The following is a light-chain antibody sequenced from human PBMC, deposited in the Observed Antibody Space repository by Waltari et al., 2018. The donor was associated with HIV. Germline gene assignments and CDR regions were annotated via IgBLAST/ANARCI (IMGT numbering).Light chain of an antibody. Sequence: QSALTQPASVSGSPGQSITISCHGTSSDVGAYNYVSWYQVLPDKVPKLLVYDVSERPSGVSNRFSGSKSGNTASLTISGLQAEDGADYYCSSYTRSSTMIFGGGTKLTVL. V-gene: IGLV2-14*03. CDR1: SSDVGAYNY. CDR3: SSYTRSSTMI. J-gene: IGLJ2*01. CDR2: DVS.